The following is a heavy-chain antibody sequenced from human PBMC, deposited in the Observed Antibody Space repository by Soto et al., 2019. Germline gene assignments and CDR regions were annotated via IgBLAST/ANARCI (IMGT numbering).Heavy chain of an antibody. CDR2: ISYDGSNK. CDR1: GFTFSSYG. D-gene: IGHD1-26*01. Sequence: PGGSLRLSCAASGFTFSSYGMHWVRQAPGKGLEWVAVISYDGSNKYYADSVKGRFTISRDNSKNTLYLQMNSLRAEDTAVYYCAKVGATKGIDYWGQGTLVTVSS. CDR3: AKVGATKGIDY. J-gene: IGHJ4*02. V-gene: IGHV3-30*18.